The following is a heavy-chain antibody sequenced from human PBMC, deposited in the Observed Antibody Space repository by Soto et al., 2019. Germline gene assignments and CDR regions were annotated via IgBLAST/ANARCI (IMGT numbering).Heavy chain of an antibody. V-gene: IGHV3-23*01. Sequence: LRLSCAASGFTFSSYAMSWVRQAPGKGLEWVSAISGSGGSTYYADSVKGRFTISRDNSKNTLYLQMNSLRAEDTAVYYCAKDIEYYDILTGSLPSYYYYGMDVWGQGTTVTVSS. D-gene: IGHD3-9*01. J-gene: IGHJ6*02. CDR1: GFTFSSYA. CDR3: AKDIEYYDILTGSLPSYYYYGMDV. CDR2: ISGSGGST.